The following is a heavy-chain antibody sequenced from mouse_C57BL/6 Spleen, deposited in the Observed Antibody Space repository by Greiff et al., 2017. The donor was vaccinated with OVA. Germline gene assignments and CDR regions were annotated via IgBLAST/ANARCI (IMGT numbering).Heavy chain of an antibody. V-gene: IGHV5-16*01. CDR3: ARGGITTVDAMDY. Sequence: EVQLVESEGGLVQPGSSMKLSCTASGFTFSDYYMAWVRQVPEKGLEWVANINYDGSSTYYLDSLKSRFIISRDNAKNILYLQMSSLKSEDTATYYCARGGITTVDAMDYWGQGTSVTVSS. CDR1: GFTFSDYY. J-gene: IGHJ4*01. CDR2: INYDGSST. D-gene: IGHD1-1*01.